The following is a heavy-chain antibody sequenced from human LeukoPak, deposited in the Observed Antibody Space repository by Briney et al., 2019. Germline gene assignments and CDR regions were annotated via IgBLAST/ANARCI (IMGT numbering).Heavy chain of an antibody. CDR2: ISAYNGNT. CDR1: VYTFTRFG. V-gene: IGHV1-18*01. Sequence: ASLKVSCKTSVYTFTRFGISWGRQAPVQRLEWMGCISAYNGNTRSVQKLQGAVTMTTDTSTSAAYMERRRRRYDDTAVYYRAKTKNFYGSGSYYTLGAWYYYYIDVWGKGTTVTVSS. J-gene: IGHJ6*03. D-gene: IGHD3-10*01. CDR3: AKTKNFYGSGSYYTLGAWYYYYIDV.